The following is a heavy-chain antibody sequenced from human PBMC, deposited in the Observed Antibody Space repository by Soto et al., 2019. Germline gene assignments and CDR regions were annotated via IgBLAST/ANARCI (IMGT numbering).Heavy chain of an antibody. D-gene: IGHD3-22*01. Sequence: PGGSLRLSCAASGFTFSSYAMHWVRQAPGKGLEWVAVISYDGSNKYYADSVKGRFTISRDNSKNTLYLQMNSLRAEDTAVYYCARHRNYYDSSGFDYWGQGTLVTVSS. V-gene: IGHV3-30-3*01. J-gene: IGHJ4*02. CDR3: ARHRNYYDSSGFDY. CDR2: ISYDGSNK. CDR1: GFTFSSYA.